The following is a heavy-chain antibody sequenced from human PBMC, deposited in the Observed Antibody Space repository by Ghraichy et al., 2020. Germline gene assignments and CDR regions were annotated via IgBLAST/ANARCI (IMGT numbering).Heavy chain of an antibody. V-gene: IGHV2-5*01. Sequence: SGPTLVKPTQTLTLTCTFSGFSLSTSGVGVGWIRQPPGKALEWLALIYWNDDKRYSPSLKSRLTITKDTSKNQVVLTMTNMDPVDTATYYCAHPHVGYSSGGCVDYWGQGTLVTVSS. D-gene: IGHD6-19*01. CDR1: GFSLSTSGVG. CDR3: AHPHVGYSSGGCVDY. J-gene: IGHJ4*02. CDR2: IYWNDDK.